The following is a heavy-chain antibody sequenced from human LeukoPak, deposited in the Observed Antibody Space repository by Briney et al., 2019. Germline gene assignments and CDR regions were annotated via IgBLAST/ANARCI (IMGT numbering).Heavy chain of an antibody. CDR1: GYTFTSYG. CDR3: AREGLRLGELSPNWFDP. D-gene: IGHD3-16*02. CDR2: ISAYNGNT. V-gene: IGHV1-18*01. J-gene: IGHJ5*02. Sequence: GASVKVSCKASGYTFTSYGISWVRQAPGQGLEWMGWISAYNGNTNYAQKLQGRVTMTTDTSTSTAYMELRSLRSDDTAVYYCAREGLRLGELSPNWFDPWGQGTLVTVSS.